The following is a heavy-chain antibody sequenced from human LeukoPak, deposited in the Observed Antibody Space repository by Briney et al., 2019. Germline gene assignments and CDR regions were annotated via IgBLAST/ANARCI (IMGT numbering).Heavy chain of an antibody. J-gene: IGHJ2*01. CDR1: GGSISSSSYY. V-gene: IGHV4-39*07. D-gene: IGHD3-10*01. Sequence: SETLSLTCTVSGGSISSSSYYWGWIRQPPGKGLEWIGSIYYSGSTYYNPSLKSRVTISVDTSKNQFSLKLSSVTAADTAVYYCARADYYGSGRRDWYFDLWGRGTLVTVSS. CDR3: ARADYYGSGRRDWYFDL. CDR2: IYYSGST.